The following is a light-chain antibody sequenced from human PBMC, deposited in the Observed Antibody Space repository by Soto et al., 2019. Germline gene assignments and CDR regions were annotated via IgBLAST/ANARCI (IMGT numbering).Light chain of an antibody. Sequence: EIVLTQSPGTLSLSPGERATLSCRASPSVNNDYLAWYQQKPGQAPRLLIYGASSRATGIPDRFSGSGSGTDFTLTISRLEPGDFAVYYCQQYGSSTLTFGQGTKVDIK. CDR2: GAS. CDR3: QQYGSSTLT. J-gene: IGKJ1*01. V-gene: IGKV3-20*01. CDR1: PSVNNDY.